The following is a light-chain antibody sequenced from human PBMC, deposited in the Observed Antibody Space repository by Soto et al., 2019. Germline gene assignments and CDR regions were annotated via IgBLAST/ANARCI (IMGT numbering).Light chain of an antibody. J-gene: IGKJ2*01. CDR3: QQYYSWPHT. CDR2: DIS. Sequence: EVVVTQSPSTLSVSLGQRATLSCRTSQTINNNLAWYRQKPGQAPSLLIYDISTRATGLPARFSGAGSGTEFTLTISSLQAEDSALYYCQQYYSWPHTFGQGTKLEIK. V-gene: IGKV3-15*01. CDR1: QTINNN.